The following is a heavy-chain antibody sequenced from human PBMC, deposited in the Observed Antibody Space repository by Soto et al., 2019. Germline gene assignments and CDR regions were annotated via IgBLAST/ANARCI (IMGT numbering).Heavy chain of an antibody. V-gene: IGHV3-23*01. CDR2: FTSGGST. CDR3: ARTAKYNSQSSGWANRFDY. D-gene: IGHD6-19*01. Sequence: EVQLLESGGDLVQPGGSLRLSCAASGFIFSNYAMTWVRQAPGKGPEWVSTFTSGGSTYYRDTVKGRFTISRDNSKNTLYLKLNSLRAEDTAVYYCARTAKYNSQSSGWANRFDYWGQGTLVTVSS. CDR1: GFIFSNYA. J-gene: IGHJ4*02.